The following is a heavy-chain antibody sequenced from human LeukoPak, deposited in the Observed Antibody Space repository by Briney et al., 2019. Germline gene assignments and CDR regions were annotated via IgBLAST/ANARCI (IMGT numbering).Heavy chain of an antibody. J-gene: IGHJ5*02. CDR2: IYDSGST. D-gene: IGHD3-10*01. V-gene: IGHV4-39*01. Sequence: SETLSLTCTVSDYYWGWIRQPPGKGLEWIGSIYDSGSTYYNPSLKSRVTISVDTSTNQFSLKLNSVTAADTAVYYCARHYGPWGQGTLVTVSS. CDR1: DYY. CDR3: ARHYGP.